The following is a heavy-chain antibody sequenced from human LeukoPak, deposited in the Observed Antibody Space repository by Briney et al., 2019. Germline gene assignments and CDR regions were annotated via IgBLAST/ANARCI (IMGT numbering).Heavy chain of an antibody. CDR1: GGSISSYY. CDR2: IYYSGST. V-gene: IGHV4-59*08. D-gene: IGHD6-25*01. J-gene: IGHJ4*02. CDR3: ARTEQRLGSYYFDY. Sequence: SETLSLTCTVSGGSISSYYWSWIRQPPGKGLEWIGYIYYSGSTNYNPSLKSRVTISVDTSKNQFSLKLSSVTAADTAVYYCARTEQRLGSYYFDYWGQGTLVTVSS.